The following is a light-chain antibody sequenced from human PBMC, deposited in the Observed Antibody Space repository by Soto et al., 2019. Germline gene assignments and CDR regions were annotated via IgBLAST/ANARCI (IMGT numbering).Light chain of an antibody. CDR3: QQYGRSPTWT. J-gene: IGKJ1*01. CDR1: QSVSSSY. Sequence: EIVFTQSPGTLSLSPGERATLSCRASQSVSSSYLAWYQQKPGQAPRLLIYGASSRANGIPARFSGSGSGTDLTLTISRLEPEDFAVYYCQQYGRSPTWTFGQGTKVDIK. CDR2: GAS. V-gene: IGKV3-20*01.